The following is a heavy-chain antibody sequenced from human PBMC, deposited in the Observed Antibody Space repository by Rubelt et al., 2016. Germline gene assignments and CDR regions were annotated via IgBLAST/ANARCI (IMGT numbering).Heavy chain of an antibody. J-gene: IGHJ6*01. V-gene: IGHV3-11*04. CDR1: GSVISGYY. CDR2: ISSSGSTI. D-gene: IGHD6-19*01. Sequence: QVQLQESGPGLVKPSETLSLTCTVSGGSVISGYYWGWIRQPPGKGREWVSYISSSGSTIYYADSVKGRFTNSRDKAKNTLYLQMNRLRAEETAVYYCAKGVGAEAVGGMDVWGQGTTVTVSS. CDR3: AKGVGAEAVGGMDV.